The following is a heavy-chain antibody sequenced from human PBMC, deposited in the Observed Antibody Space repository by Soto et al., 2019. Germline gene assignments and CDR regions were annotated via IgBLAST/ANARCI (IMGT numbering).Heavy chain of an antibody. CDR1: GYTFTSYG. CDR3: ARDHREPRYYYYYGMDV. J-gene: IGHJ6*02. D-gene: IGHD1-1*01. CDR2: ISAYNGNT. V-gene: IGHV1-18*01. Sequence: QVQLVQSGAEVKKPGASVKVSCKASGYTFTSYGISWVRQAPGQGLEWMGWISAYNGNTNYAQKLQGRVTMTTDTSXSXXYMELRSLRSDDTAVYYCARDHREPRYYYYYGMDVWGQGTTVTVSS.